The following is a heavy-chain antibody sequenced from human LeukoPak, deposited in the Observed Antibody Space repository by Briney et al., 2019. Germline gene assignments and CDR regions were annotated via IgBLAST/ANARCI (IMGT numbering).Heavy chain of an antibody. CDR3: ARALTHR. Sequence: GVSLRLSCAASGFTVSSNYMSWVRHAPGRGPVWVSRNNSDGSTTTYADSVKGRFTISRDNAKNTLYLQMNSLRAEDTAVYYCARALTHRWGQGTLVTVPS. CDR2: NNSDGSTT. J-gene: IGHJ4*02. CDR1: GFTVSSNY. V-gene: IGHV3-74*01.